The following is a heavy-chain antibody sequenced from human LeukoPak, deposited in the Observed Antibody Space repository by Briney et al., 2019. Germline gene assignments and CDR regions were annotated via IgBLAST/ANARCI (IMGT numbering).Heavy chain of an antibody. Sequence: SETLSLTCTVSGGSISSGGYYWSWIRQPPGKGLEWIGYIYHSGSTYYNPSLKSRVTISVDRSKNQFSLKLSSVTAADTAVYYCARETTVTGYYYYMDVWGKGTTVTVSS. CDR1: GGSISSGGYY. CDR3: ARETTVTGYYYYMDV. D-gene: IGHD4-17*01. CDR2: IYHSGST. V-gene: IGHV4-30-2*01. J-gene: IGHJ6*03.